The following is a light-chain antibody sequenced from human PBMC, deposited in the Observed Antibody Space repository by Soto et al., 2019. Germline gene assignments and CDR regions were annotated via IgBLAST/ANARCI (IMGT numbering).Light chain of an antibody. J-gene: IGKJ5*01. CDR2: DAS. V-gene: IGKV1-5*01. CDR1: QTISNW. Sequence: DIQMTQSPSTLSASVGDRVTITCRASQTISNWLAWYQQKPGKAPTLLIYDASTLERGVPSRFSGTGSGTEFTLSIDSLQPDDFATYYCQQLNAYPITFGQGTRLEIK. CDR3: QQLNAYPIT.